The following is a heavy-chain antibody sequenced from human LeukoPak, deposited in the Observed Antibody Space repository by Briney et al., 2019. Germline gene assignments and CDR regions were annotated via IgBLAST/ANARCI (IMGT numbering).Heavy chain of an antibody. Sequence: SETLSLTCAVYGGSFRGYYWSWLRQPPGKGLEWLGEINHSGSTNYNPSLKSRVTISVDTSKKQSSLTMRSVTAADTAVYYCARGSYYYDSSGYRQYYYYYDMYVWGKGTTVTVSS. CDR1: GGSFRGYY. D-gene: IGHD3-22*01. V-gene: IGHV4-34*01. CDR3: ARGSYYYDSSGYRQYYYYYDMYV. J-gene: IGHJ6*03. CDR2: INHSGST.